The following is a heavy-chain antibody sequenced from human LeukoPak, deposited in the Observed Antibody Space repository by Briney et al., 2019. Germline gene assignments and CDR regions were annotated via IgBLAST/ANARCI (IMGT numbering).Heavy chain of an antibody. V-gene: IGHV4-59*01. CDR3: ARSSSNYALVY. J-gene: IGHJ4*02. Sequence: PETLSLTCTVSGGSISSYYWSWIRQPPGKGLEWSGYIYYSGSTNYNPSLKSRVTMSIYTSKNQFSLKLRYVTSADTAVYYCARSSSNYALVYWGQGTLVTVSS. CDR1: GGSISSYY. CDR2: IYYSGST. D-gene: IGHD3-3*01.